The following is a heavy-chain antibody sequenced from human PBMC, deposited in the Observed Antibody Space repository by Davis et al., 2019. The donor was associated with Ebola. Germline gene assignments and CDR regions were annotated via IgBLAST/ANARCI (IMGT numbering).Heavy chain of an antibody. CDR3: ARGWYRTGLDV. V-gene: IGHV6-1*01. CDR1: GHSVSGGSGA. D-gene: IGHD6-19*01. Sequence: HSQTLSLTCAISGHSVSGGSGAWNWIRQSPSRGLEWLGRTYYNSKWYSDYAPSVKSRITINPDTSKNQLSLHLNSVTPEDTAIYYCARGWYRTGLDVWGQGTTVTVSS. J-gene: IGHJ6*02. CDR2: TYYNSKWYS.